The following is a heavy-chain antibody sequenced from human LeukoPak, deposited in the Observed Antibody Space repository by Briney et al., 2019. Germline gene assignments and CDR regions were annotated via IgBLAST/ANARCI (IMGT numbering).Heavy chain of an antibody. V-gene: IGHV5-51*01. CDR2: IYPRDSNT. Sequence: GESLKISCKSSGYTFTSYSIGWVRQMPGKGLEWMGIIYPRDSNTRYSPSFQGQITISADESINTAYLQWSSLKASDTAMYFCARLGLRGSAYDGLSSYWGQGALVTVSS. CDR1: GYTFTSYS. CDR3: ARLGLRGSAYDGLSSY. J-gene: IGHJ4*02. D-gene: IGHD5-12*01.